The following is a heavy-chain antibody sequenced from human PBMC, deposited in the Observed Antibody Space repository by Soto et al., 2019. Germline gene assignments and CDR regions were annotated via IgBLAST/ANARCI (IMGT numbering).Heavy chain of an antibody. Sequence: ESGPTLVNPTQTLPLTRPFSWFSPRTRGICVSWIRQPPPKALEWLALIDWDDDKYYSTSLKTRLTISKDTSKNQVVLTMTNMDPVDTATYYCARVYSSSWEDGFAVDYWGQGTLVTSPQ. CDR2: IDWDDDK. CDR1: WFSPRTRGIC. V-gene: IGHV2-70*01. J-gene: IGHJ4*02. D-gene: IGHD6-13*01. CDR3: ARVYSSSWEDGFAVDY.